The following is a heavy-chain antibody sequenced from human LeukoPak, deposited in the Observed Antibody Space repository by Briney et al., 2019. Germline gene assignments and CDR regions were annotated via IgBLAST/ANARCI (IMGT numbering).Heavy chain of an antibody. Sequence: ASVKVSCKASGYTFTSYDINWVRQATGQGLEWMGWMNPNSGSTGYAQKFQGRVTITRNTSISTAYMELSSLRSEDTAVYYCARVPPYDFWSGYSYPTFDYWGQGTLVTVSS. CDR2: MNPNSGST. D-gene: IGHD3-3*01. CDR1: GYTFTSYD. J-gene: IGHJ4*02. CDR3: ARVPPYDFWSGYSYPTFDY. V-gene: IGHV1-8*03.